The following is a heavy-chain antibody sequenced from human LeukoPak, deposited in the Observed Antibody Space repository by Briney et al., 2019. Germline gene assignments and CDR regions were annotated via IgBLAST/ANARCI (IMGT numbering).Heavy chain of an antibody. Sequence: SETLSLTCTVSGGSISSSSFYWGWIRQPPGKGLEWIGSIYNSGNTYYNPSLKSRVAISVDTSKNQFSLKLSSVTAADTAVYYCARTDYGDGFDYWGQGTLVTVSS. CDR1: GGSISSSSFY. CDR2: IYNSGNT. D-gene: IGHD4-17*01. J-gene: IGHJ4*02. V-gene: IGHV4-39*07. CDR3: ARTDYGDGFDY.